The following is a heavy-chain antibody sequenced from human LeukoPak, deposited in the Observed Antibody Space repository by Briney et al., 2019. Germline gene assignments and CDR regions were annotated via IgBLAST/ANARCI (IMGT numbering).Heavy chain of an antibody. V-gene: IGHV3-30*04. CDR1: GFTFSSYA. CDR2: ISNDGSYK. CDR3: ARYGSGSYDY. J-gene: IGHJ4*02. D-gene: IGHD3-10*01. Sequence: GRSLRLSCAASGFTFSSYAMHWVRQAPGKGLEWVVVISNDGSYKYYADSVKGRFTVSRDNSKNTLYLQMNSLRAEDTAVYYCARYGSGSYDYWGQGTLITVSS.